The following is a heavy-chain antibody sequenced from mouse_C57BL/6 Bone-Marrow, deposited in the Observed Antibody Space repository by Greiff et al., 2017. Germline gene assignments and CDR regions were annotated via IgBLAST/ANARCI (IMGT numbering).Heavy chain of an antibody. Sequence: VQLKESGAELVKPGASVKMSCKASGYTFTSYWITWVKQRPGQGLEWIGDIYPGSGSTNYTEKFKSKATLTVDTSSSTAYMQLSSLTSEDSAVYYCAVGLFYWYFDVWGTGTTVTVSS. V-gene: IGHV1-55*01. CDR3: AVGLFYWYFDV. CDR1: GYTFTSYW. J-gene: IGHJ1*03. CDR2: IYPGSGST. D-gene: IGHD3-1*01.